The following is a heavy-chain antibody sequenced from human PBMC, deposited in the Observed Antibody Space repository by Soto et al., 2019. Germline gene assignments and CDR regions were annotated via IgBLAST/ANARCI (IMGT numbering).Heavy chain of an antibody. Sequence: KASETLSLTCAVSGGSISSSNWWRWVRQPPGKGLEWIGEIYHSGSTNYNPSLKSRVTISVDKSKNQFSLKLSSVTAADTAVYYCARRRRNSSGWYLDYFDYWGQGTLVTVPS. CDR1: GGSISSSNW. CDR2: IYHSGST. D-gene: IGHD6-19*01. J-gene: IGHJ4*02. V-gene: IGHV4-4*02. CDR3: ARRRRNSSGWYLDYFDY.